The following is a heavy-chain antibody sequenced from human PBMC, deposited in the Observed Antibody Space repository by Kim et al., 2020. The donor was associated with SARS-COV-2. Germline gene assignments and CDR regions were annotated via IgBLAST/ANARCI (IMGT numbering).Heavy chain of an antibody. D-gene: IGHD6-13*01. V-gene: IGHV1-24*01. Sequence: YTQTCQGRVTMTEDTSTDTADMELSSLGSEDTAVYYCATVSSSWPYDFDYWGQGTLVTVSS. CDR3: ATVSSSWPYDFDY. J-gene: IGHJ4*02.